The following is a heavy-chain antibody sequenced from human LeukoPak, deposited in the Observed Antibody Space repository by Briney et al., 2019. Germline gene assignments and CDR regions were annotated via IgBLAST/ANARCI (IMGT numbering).Heavy chain of an antibody. CDR1: GFTFSSYS. CDR2: ISSSSSYI. Sequence: PGGSLRLSCAASGFTFSSYSMNWVRQAPGKGLEWVSSISSSSSYIYYADSVEGRFTISRDNAKNSLYLQMNSLRAEDTAVYYCARLARPIYLESGYDSNWFDPWGQGTLVTVSS. V-gene: IGHV3-21*01. J-gene: IGHJ5*02. D-gene: IGHD5-12*01. CDR3: ARLARPIYLESGYDSNWFDP.